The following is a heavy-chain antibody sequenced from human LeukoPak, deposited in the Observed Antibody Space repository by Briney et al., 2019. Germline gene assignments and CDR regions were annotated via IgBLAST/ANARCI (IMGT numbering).Heavy chain of an antibody. CDR1: GGSISSSSYY. V-gene: IGHV4-39*07. D-gene: IGHD4-11*01. J-gene: IGHJ5*02. CDR3: GRENTYSSNYVGWFDP. CDR2: VYHSGST. Sequence: SETLSLTCTVSGGSISSSSYYWGWIRQPPGKGLEWIGSVYHSGSTYYNPSLKSRFTISVDTSKNLFSLKLSSVTAADTAVYYCGRENTYSSNYVGWFDPWGQGTLVTVCS.